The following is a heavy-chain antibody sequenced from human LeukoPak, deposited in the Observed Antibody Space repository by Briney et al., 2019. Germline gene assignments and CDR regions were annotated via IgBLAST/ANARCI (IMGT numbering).Heavy chain of an antibody. Sequence: GGSLRLSCAASAFTFSDYSMNWVRQAPGKGLEWISYISGRSSTIYYADSVRGRFTISRDNAKNSMYLQMNSLRAEDTAVYYCARDRLTSGSYFFDYWGQGTLVTVSA. CDR2: ISGRSSTI. D-gene: IGHD1-26*01. J-gene: IGHJ4*02. CDR1: AFTFSDYS. V-gene: IGHV3-48*01. CDR3: ARDRLTSGSYFFDY.